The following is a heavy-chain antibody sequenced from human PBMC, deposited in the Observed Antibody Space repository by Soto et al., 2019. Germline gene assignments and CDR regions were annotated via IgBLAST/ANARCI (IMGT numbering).Heavy chain of an antibody. D-gene: IGHD3-10*01. V-gene: IGHV3-48*02. Sequence: GGSLRLSCAASGFTISPYNMIWVRQAPGKGLQWVSYISSSSNTLYYGDSVRGRFTISRDNAKNSLYLQMNSLRDEDTAVYYCARGSTDSYPGSRICDVWGRGTLVTAPQ. J-gene: IGHJ4*02. CDR1: GFTISPYN. CDR3: ARGSTDSYPGSRICDV. CDR2: ISSSSNTL.